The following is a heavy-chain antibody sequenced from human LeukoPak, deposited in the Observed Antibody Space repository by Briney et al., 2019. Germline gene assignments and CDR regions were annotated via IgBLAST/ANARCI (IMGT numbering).Heavy chain of an antibody. CDR1: GGSISSYY. CDR2: IYYSGST. J-gene: IGHJ4*02. V-gene: IGHV4-59*12. D-gene: IGHD3-22*01. CDR3: ATGVYYYDSSGYYPYYFDY. Sequence: PSETLSVTCTVSGGSISSYYWSWIRQPPGKGLEWIGYIYYSGSTNYNPSLKSRVTISVDTSKNQFSLKLSSVTAADTAVYYCATGVYYYDSSGYYPYYFDYWGQGTLVTVSS.